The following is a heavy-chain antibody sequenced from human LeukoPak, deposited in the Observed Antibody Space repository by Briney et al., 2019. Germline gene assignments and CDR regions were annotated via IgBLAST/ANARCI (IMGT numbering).Heavy chain of an antibody. Sequence: SETLSLTCSVSNYSISTDYYWGWIRQPPGKGLEWIGTMYHSGSTYYNPSLKSRVTISVDTSKNQFSLRLSSVTAADTAVYYCARHLTGYYTRSYNWFDPWGQGTLVTVSS. CDR3: ARHLTGYYTRSYNWFDP. D-gene: IGHD3-9*01. CDR2: MYHSGST. V-gene: IGHV4-38-2*02. CDR1: NYSISTDYY. J-gene: IGHJ5*02.